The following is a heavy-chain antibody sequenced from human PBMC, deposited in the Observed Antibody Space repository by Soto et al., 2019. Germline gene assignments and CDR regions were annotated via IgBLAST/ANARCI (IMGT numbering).Heavy chain of an antibody. CDR2: ITYDGSNK. D-gene: IGHD5-12*01. CDR3: ATGIASDGYVSRFD. Sequence: PVASLRLSCGASGFTLSNCGMHWGRQAPGKGLEWVAVITYDGSNKYYAESVKGRFTISRDSSKNTLYLQVNSLKTEDTAVYYCATGIASDGYVSRFDRGNGNSVTVSS. J-gene: IGHJ6*04. CDR1: GFTLSNCG. V-gene: IGHV3-30*03.